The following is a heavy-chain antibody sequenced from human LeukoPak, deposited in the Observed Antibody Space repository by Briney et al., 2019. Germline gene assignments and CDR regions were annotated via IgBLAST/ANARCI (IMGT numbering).Heavy chain of an antibody. CDR1: GFTFSSYW. J-gene: IGHJ4*02. CDR3: ASGLELDY. Sequence: PGGSLRLSCAASGFTFSSYWMRWVRQAPGKGLEWMANIKQDGSEKNYVDSVKGRFTISRDNAKNSLYLQMNSLRAEDTAVYYCASGLELDYWGQGTLVTVSS. CDR2: IKQDGSEK. V-gene: IGHV3-7*03.